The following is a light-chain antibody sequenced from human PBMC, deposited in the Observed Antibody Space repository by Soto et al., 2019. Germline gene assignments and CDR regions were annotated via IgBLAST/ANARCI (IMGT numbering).Light chain of an antibody. J-gene: IGKJ2*01. Sequence: EIVMTQSPVTLSVSPGERATLSCRASQSVSSNLAWYQQKPGQAPRLLIYGASTRATGIPARFSGSVSGTEFTLTISSLQSEDFAVYYCQQYNNWLQTFGQGTKLEIK. CDR3: QQYNNWLQT. CDR2: GAS. CDR1: QSVSSN. V-gene: IGKV3-15*01.